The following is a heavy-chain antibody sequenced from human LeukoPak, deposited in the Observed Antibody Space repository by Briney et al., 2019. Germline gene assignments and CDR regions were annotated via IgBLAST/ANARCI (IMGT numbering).Heavy chain of an antibody. CDR1: GFTFSSYA. CDR3: ARGYDILTGYYNITPGEGMDV. D-gene: IGHD3-9*01. J-gene: IGHJ6*02. CDR2: ISYDGSNK. V-gene: IGHV3-30*04. Sequence: GGSLRLSCAASGFTFSSYAMHWVRQAPGKGLEWVAVISYDGSNKYYADSVKGRFTISRDNSKNTPYMQMNSLRAEDTAVYYCARGYDILTGYYNITPGEGMDVWGQGTTVTVSS.